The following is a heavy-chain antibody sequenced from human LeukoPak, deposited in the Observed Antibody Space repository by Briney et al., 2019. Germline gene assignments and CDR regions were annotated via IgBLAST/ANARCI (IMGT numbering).Heavy chain of an antibody. D-gene: IGHD2-15*01. CDR1: GYSISSGYY. CDR2: IYHSGST. Sequence: SETLSLTCTVSGYSISSGYYWGWIRQPPGKGLEWIGSIYHSGSTYYNPSLKSRVTISVDRSKNQFSLKLSSVTAADTAVYYCARAPYCSGGTCLPTDYWGQGTLVTVSS. V-gene: IGHV4-38-2*02. CDR3: ARAPYCSGGTCLPTDY. J-gene: IGHJ4*02.